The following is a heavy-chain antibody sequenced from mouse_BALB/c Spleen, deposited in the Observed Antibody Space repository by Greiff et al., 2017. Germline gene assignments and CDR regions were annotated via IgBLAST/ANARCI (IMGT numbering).Heavy chain of an antibody. CDR3: ARVGYYDYDYYAMDY. CDR2: ISYDGSN. Sequence: VQLKESGPGLVKPSQSLSLTCSVTGYSITSGYYWNWIRQFPGNKLEWMGYISYDGSNNYNPSLKNRISITRDTSKNQFFLKLNSVTTEDTATYYCARVGYYDYDYYAMDYWGQGTSVTVSS. CDR1: GYSITSGYY. J-gene: IGHJ4*01. D-gene: IGHD2-4*01. V-gene: IGHV3-6*02.